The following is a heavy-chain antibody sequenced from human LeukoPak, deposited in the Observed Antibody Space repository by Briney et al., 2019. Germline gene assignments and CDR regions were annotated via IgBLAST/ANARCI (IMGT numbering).Heavy chain of an antibody. CDR3: ARGFSTISCYDY. V-gene: IGHV4-61*02. J-gene: IGHJ4*02. Sequence: PSETLSLTCTVSGGSITSGNYYGRWIRQPAGKGLEWIGRINSRGSTNYDPSLKSRVSISVDTSKNYFSLELSSVTAADTAVYYCARGFSTISCYDYWGQGTLVTVSS. D-gene: IGHD2/OR15-2a*01. CDR1: GGSITSGNYY. CDR2: INSRGST.